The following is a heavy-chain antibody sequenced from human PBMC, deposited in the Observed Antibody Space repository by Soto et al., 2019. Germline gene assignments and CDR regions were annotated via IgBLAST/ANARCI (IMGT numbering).Heavy chain of an antibody. CDR1: GFTFSSYA. D-gene: IGHD3-22*01. Sequence: QVQLVESGGGVVQPGRSLRLSCAASGFTFSSYAMHWVRQAPGKGLEWVAVISYDGSNKYYADSGKGRFTISRDNSKNTLYLQMNSLRAEDTAVYYCAREPAYYYDSSGYSVPFGYWGQGTLVTVSS. J-gene: IGHJ4*02. CDR2: ISYDGSNK. CDR3: AREPAYYYDSSGYSVPFGY. V-gene: IGHV3-30-3*01.